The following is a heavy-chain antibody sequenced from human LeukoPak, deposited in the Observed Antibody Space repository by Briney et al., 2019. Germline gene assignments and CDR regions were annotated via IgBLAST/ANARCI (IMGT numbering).Heavy chain of an antibody. D-gene: IGHD6-19*01. V-gene: IGHV3-43*02. CDR2: ISGDAGST. CDR1: GFTFDDYA. J-gene: IGHJ6*01. Sequence: GGSLRLSCAASGFTFDDYAMHWVRLAPGKGLEWVSLISGDAGSTYYADSVKGRFTLSRDNRKNSLYLQMNSLRTEDTALYYCEKGDLAVAGYYYYGMDVWGQGTTVTVSS. CDR3: EKGDLAVAGYYYYGMDV.